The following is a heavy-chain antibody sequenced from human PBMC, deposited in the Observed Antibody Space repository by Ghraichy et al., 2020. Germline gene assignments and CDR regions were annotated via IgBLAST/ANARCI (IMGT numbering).Heavy chain of an antibody. CDR1: GGTFSSYA. D-gene: IGHD3-10*01. CDR3: ARGEGGDYYYGSGSYSSFDP. CDR2: IIPIFGTA. J-gene: IGHJ5*02. V-gene: IGHV1-69*13. Sequence: SVKVFCKASGGTFSSYAISWVRQAPGQGLEWMGGIIPIFGTANYAQKFQGRVTITADESTSTAYMELSSLRSEDTAVYYCARGEGGDYYYGSGSYSSFDPWGQGTLVTVSS.